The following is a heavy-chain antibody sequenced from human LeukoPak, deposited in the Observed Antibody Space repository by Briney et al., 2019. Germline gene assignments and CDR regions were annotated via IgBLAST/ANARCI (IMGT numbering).Heavy chain of an antibody. CDR3: SSKPYISLRYY. Sequence: PGGSLRLSCTASGCYVDNGWVSWVRQPPRPGLGRVGGSKIKTGGGTMDYAAPVKRRFTISRDDSKIMLYLQMNGLKTEDTAVHYGSSKPYISLRYYWGQGTLVNVSS. D-gene: IGHD3-9*01. J-gene: IGHJ4*02. CDR1: GCYVDNGW. CDR2: SKIKTGGGTM. V-gene: IGHV3-15*01.